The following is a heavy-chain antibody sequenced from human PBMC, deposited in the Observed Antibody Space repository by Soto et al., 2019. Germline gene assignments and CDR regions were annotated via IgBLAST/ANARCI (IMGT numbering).Heavy chain of an antibody. Sequence: AGGSLRLSCAASGFTFSSYGMTWVRQAPGKGLEWVSFSSATGAGTYYADSVKGRFTSSRDNSKNTLYLQMTSLRADDTAVYYCAKDRRAGGNYGFYSDFWGQGALVTVSS. CDR2: SSATGAGT. J-gene: IGHJ4*02. CDR1: GFTFSSYG. CDR3: AKDRRAGGNYGFYSDF. D-gene: IGHD1-7*01. V-gene: IGHV3-23*01.